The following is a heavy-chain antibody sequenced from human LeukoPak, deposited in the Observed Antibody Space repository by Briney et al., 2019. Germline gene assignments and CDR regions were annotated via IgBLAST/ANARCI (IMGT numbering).Heavy chain of an antibody. V-gene: IGHV3-13*01. CDR1: GFTFSSYD. J-gene: IGHJ6*03. CDR3: ARGFYGDSSYYYYYMDV. D-gene: IGHD3-22*01. CDR2: IGTAGDT. Sequence: PGGSLRLSCAASGFTFSSYDMHWVRHAKGKGLEWVSAIGTAGDTYYPGSVKGRFTISRENAKNSLYLQMNSLRAGDTAVYYCARGFYGDSSYYYYYMDVWGKGTTVTVSS.